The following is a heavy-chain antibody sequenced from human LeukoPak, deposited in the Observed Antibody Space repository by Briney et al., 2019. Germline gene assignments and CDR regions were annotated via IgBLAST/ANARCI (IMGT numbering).Heavy chain of an antibody. Sequence: QKLQGRVTMTTDTSTSTAYMELRSLRSDDTAVYYCARDIVVVPAARYYGMDVWGQGTTVTVSS. V-gene: IGHV1-18*01. J-gene: IGHJ6*02. CDR3: ARDIVVVPAARYYGMDV. D-gene: IGHD2-2*01.